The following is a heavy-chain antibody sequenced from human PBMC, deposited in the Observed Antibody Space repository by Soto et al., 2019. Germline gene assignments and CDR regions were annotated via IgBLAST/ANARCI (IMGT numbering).Heavy chain of an antibody. J-gene: IGHJ4*02. Sequence: EVQLVESGGGLIQPGGSLRLSCAASGFTVSSNYMSWVRQAPGKGLEWDSVIYRGGSTYYADSVKGRFTISRDNSKNTLYLQMNSLRAEDTAVYYCARGVGGYEHLWYFDYWGQGTLVTVSS. D-gene: IGHD5-12*01. CDR1: GFTVSSNY. V-gene: IGHV3-53*01. CDR3: ARGVGGYEHLWYFDY. CDR2: IYRGGST.